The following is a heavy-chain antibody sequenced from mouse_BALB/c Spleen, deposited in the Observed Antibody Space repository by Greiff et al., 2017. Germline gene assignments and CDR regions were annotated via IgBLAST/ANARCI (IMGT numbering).Heavy chain of an antibody. Sequence: QVQLKESGPGLVAPSQSLSITCTVSGFSLTDYGVSWIRQPPGKGLEWLGVIWGGGSTYYNSALKSRLSISKDNSKSQVFLKMNSLQTDDTAMYYCAKQYYYGSSYVPYYAMDYWGQGTSVTVSS. V-gene: IGHV2-6-5*01. D-gene: IGHD1-1*01. CDR2: IWGGGST. CDR1: GFSLTDYG. J-gene: IGHJ4*01. CDR3: AKQYYYGSSYVPYYAMDY.